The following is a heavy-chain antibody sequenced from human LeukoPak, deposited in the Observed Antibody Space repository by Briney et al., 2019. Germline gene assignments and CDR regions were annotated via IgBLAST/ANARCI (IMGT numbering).Heavy chain of an antibody. Sequence: PSETLSLTCAVYGGSFSGYYWSWIRQPPGKGLEWIGEINHSGSTNYNPSLKSRVTISVDTSKNQFSLKLSSVTAADTAVYYCARGQPWSRGRYFDWFLLWGQGTLVTVSS. CDR2: INHSGST. J-gene: IGHJ5*02. CDR3: ARGQPWSRGRYFDWFLL. CDR1: GGSFSGYY. D-gene: IGHD3-9*01. V-gene: IGHV4-34*01.